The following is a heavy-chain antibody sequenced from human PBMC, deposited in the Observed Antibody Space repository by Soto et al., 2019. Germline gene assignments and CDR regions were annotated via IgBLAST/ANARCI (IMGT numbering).Heavy chain of an antibody. V-gene: IGHV3-23*01. CDR3: ARESRLIQFGSGGAFDI. CDR2: ISGSGIST. CDR1: GFTFRSYA. D-gene: IGHD3-16*01. J-gene: IGHJ3*02. Sequence: GGSLRLSCAASGFTFRSYAMSWVRQAPGKGLEWVSGISGSGISTHYADSVKGRFTVSRDNSKNTLYLQMNSLRAEDTAVYYCARESRLIQFGSGGAFDIWGQGTMVTVSS.